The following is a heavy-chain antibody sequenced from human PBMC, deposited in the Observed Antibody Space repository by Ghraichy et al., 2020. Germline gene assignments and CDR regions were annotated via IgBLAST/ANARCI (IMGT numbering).Heavy chain of an antibody. J-gene: IGHJ3*02. V-gene: IGHV3-21*01. CDR2: IDSSSSYI. D-gene: IGHD2-15*01. Sequence: ETLSLTCAASGFTFSSYRMNWVRQAPGKGLEWVSFIDSSSSYIYYADSVKGRFTISRDNAKNSLYLQMNSLRGEDTAVYYCARDPGYCSGGRCFPDAFDIWGQGTVVTVSS. CDR1: GFTFSSYR. CDR3: ARDPGYCSGGRCFPDAFDI.